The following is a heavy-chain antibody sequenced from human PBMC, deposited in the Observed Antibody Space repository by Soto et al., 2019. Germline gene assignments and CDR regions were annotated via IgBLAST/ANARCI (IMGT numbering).Heavy chain of an antibody. Sequence: VGSLRLSGAASGFTFSSYAVHWVRQAPGKGLEWVAVISYDGSNKYYADSVKGRFTISRDNSKNTLYLQMNSLRAEDTAVYYCARDLAAAGIFDYWGQGTLVTVSS. CDR3: ARDLAAAGIFDY. D-gene: IGHD6-13*01. V-gene: IGHV3-30-3*01. J-gene: IGHJ4*02. CDR2: ISYDGSNK. CDR1: GFTFSSYA.